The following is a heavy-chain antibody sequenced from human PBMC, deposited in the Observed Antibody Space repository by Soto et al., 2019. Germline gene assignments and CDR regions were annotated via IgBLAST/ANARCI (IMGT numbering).Heavy chain of an antibody. CDR1: GFTVSSNY. J-gene: IGHJ4*02. Sequence: GGSLRLSCAASGFTVSSNYMSWVRQAPGKGLEWVSVIYSGGSTYYADSVKGRFTISRDNSKNTLYLQMNSLRAEDTAVYYCARMGPLFDSSSRGSPEDYWGQGTLVTVSS. CDR3: ARMGPLFDSSSRGSPEDY. CDR2: IYSGGST. V-gene: IGHV3-53*01. D-gene: IGHD6-6*01.